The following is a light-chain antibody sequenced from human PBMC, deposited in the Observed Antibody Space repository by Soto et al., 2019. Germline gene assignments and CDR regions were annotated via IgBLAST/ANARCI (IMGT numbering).Light chain of an antibody. V-gene: IGLV2-8*01. Sequence: QSVLTQPPSASGSPGHSVTISCTGTSSDVGDYNYVSWYQQYPGRAPKLMIYEVTKRPSGVPDRFSGFKSGNTASLTVSGLLAVDEADYYCSSYAASNNFYFVFGGGTKVTVL. CDR3: SSYAASNNFYFV. CDR1: SSDVGDYNY. CDR2: EVT. J-gene: IGLJ3*02.